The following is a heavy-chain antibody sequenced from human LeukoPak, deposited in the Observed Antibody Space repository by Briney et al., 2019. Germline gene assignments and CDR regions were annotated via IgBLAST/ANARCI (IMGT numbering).Heavy chain of an antibody. D-gene: IGHD6-13*01. CDR2: ISAYNGNT. CDR3: ATSAAGTVYFDY. V-gene: IGHV1-18*01. CDR1: GYTFTSYG. Sequence: ASVKVSCKASGYTFTSYGISWVRQAPGQGLEWMGWISAYNGNTNYAQKLQGRVTMTTDTSTSTAYMELRSLRSDDTAVYYCATSAAGTVYFDYWGQGTLVTVSS. J-gene: IGHJ4*02.